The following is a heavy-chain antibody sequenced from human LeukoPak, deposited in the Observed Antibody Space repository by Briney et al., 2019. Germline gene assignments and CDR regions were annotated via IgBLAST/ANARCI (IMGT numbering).Heavy chain of an antibody. Sequence: GGSLRLSCAASGFTFSSYAMSWVRQAPGEGLEWVSAISGSGGSTYYADSVKGRFTISRDNSKNTLYLQMNSLRAEDTAVYYCARGVVGATGTIDYWGQGTLVTVSS. CDR1: GFTFSSYA. CDR2: ISGSGGST. V-gene: IGHV3-23*01. CDR3: ARGVVGATGTIDY. D-gene: IGHD1-26*01. J-gene: IGHJ4*02.